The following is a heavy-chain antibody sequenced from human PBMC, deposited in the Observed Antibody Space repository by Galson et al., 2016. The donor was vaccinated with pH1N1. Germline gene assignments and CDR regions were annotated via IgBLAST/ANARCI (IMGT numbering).Heavy chain of an antibody. D-gene: IGHD5-18*01. Sequence: SLRLSCAASGFTFSRHTMHWVRQAPGKGLQYVSVIGTTGINIFYEDSVRERFTVPRANVRYTLHLQMDSLRTEDTEIYYCARDNGYYTDFDYWGQGTRVTVSP. CDR3: ARDNGYYTDFDY. V-gene: IGHV3-64*02. CDR2: IGTTGINI. CDR1: GFTFSRHT. J-gene: IGHJ4*02.